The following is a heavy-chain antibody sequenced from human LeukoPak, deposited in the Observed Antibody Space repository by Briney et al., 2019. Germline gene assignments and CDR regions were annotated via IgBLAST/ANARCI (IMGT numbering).Heavy chain of an antibody. D-gene: IGHD2-2*01. J-gene: IGHJ4*02. CDR2: LSGSGGST. CDR1: GFTFSSYA. CDR3: AKDRGRIEVPAAADY. V-gene: IGHV3-23*01. Sequence: GGSLRLSCAASGFTFSSYAMSWIRQAPGKGLEWLSALSGSGGSTYFADSVKCRFTISRDNSKNTLYLQMNSLRAEDTAVYYCAKDRGRIEVPAAADYWGQGTLVTVSS.